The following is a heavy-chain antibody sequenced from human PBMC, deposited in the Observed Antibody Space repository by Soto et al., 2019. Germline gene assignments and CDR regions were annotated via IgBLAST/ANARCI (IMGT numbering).Heavy chain of an antibody. V-gene: IGHV1-2*02. D-gene: IGHD2-2*01. CDR1: GYAFTGYY. CDR3: ARERYQVISDGMDV. CDR2: INPQTGGT. J-gene: IGHJ6*02. Sequence: ASVKVSSKASGYAFTGYYIQWVRESPGQGLEWMGWINPQTGGTSYAQKFQGRVTLSRDTSINTAYLELSRLRFDDAAVYFCARERYQVISDGMDVWGQGTTVTVSS.